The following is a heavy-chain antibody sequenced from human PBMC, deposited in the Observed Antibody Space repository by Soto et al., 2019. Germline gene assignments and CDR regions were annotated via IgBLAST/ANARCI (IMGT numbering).Heavy chain of an antibody. V-gene: IGHV1-69*06. CDR2: IIPIFVTA. CDR1: GGTFSSYA. D-gene: IGHD3-10*01. Sequence: SVKVSGKASGGTFSSYAISWVRQAPGQGLEWMGGIIPIFVTANYAQKFQGRVTITADTSTSTAYMELSSLRSEDTAVYYCARVVWAMVRGVRKYNWFDPWGQGTLVTVSS. CDR3: ARVVWAMVRGVRKYNWFDP. J-gene: IGHJ5*02.